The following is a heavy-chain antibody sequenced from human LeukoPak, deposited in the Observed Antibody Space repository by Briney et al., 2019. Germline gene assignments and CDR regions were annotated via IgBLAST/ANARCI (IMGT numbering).Heavy chain of an antibody. CDR3: ARDERRVQLLVSYFDY. CDR2: ISPYNGNT. D-gene: IGHD2-21*01. J-gene: IGHJ4*02. CDR1: GYTFSSYG. V-gene: IGHV1-18*01. Sequence: GASVKVSCKASGYTFSSYGISWVRQAPGQGLEWMGWISPYNGNTNYGQKFQGRVTTATDTSTNTVYMELRNLRSDDTAVYYCARDERRVQLLVSYFDYWGQGTLVTVSA.